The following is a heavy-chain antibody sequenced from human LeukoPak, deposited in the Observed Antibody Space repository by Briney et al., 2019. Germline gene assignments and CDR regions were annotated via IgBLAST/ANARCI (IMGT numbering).Heavy chain of an antibody. J-gene: IGHJ4*02. CDR2: MSYDGSLT. Sequence: GGSLRLSCAASGFTFSIYGMFWVRQAPGKGLEWVAYMSYDGSLTNYADSVRGRFIISRDNSKNTLSLQLNSLRTEDTAVYYCAKKFVGSDNHFDYWGRGTLVTVSS. D-gene: IGHD2-21*01. CDR1: GFTFSIYG. CDR3: AKKFVGSDNHFDY. V-gene: IGHV3-30*18.